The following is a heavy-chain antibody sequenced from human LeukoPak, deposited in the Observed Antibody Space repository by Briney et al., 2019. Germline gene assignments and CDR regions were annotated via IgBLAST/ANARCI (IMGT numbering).Heavy chain of an antibody. J-gene: IGHJ4*02. D-gene: IGHD3-3*01. Sequence: PGGSLRLSCAASGFTFSSYGMHWVRQAPGKGLEWVAVISYDGSNKYYADSVKGRFTISRDNSKNTLYLQMNSLRAEDTAVYYRAKASSWVGTLRGDYFDYWGQGTLVTVSS. CDR1: GFTFSSYG. CDR2: ISYDGSNK. CDR3: AKASSWVGTLRGDYFDY. V-gene: IGHV3-30*18.